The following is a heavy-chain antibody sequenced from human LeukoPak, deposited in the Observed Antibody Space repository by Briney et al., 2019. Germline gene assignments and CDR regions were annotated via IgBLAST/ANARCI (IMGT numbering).Heavy chain of an antibody. CDR2: ISYDGSNK. V-gene: IGHV3-30-3*02. CDR1: GFTFSSYA. CDR3: AKTPLISTVTTFDY. J-gene: IGHJ4*02. D-gene: IGHD4-11*01. Sequence: GGSLRLSCAASGFTFSSYAMHWVRQAPGKGLEWVAVISYDGSNKYYADSVKGRFTISRDNSKNTLYLQMNSLRAEDTAVYYCAKTPLISTVTTFDYWGQGTLVTVSS.